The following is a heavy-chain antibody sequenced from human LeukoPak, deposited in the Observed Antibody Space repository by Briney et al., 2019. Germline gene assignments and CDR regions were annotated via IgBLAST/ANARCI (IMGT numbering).Heavy chain of an antibody. Sequence: SVKVSCKASGGTFSSYAISWVRQAPGQGLEWMGGIIPIFGTANYAQKFQGRVTITTDESTSTAYMELSSLRSEDTAVYYCARLYSSSWYRGPFDYWGQGTLVTVSS. CDR3: ARLYSSSWYRGPFDY. CDR2: IIPIFGTA. CDR1: GGTFSSYA. V-gene: IGHV1-69*05. J-gene: IGHJ4*02. D-gene: IGHD6-13*01.